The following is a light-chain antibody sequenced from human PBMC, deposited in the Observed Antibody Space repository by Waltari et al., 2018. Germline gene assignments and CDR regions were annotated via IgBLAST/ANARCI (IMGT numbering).Light chain of an antibody. V-gene: IGKV4-1*01. CDR1: QSLFYTSNHKNY. Sequence: DIVLTQSPESLAVSLGERATINCKSSQSLFYTSNHKNYLAWFQQKPGQPPRLLIFWASTRESGFPDRFSASGSGTYFALTISSLQAEDVAVYYCQQYSSWTFGQGTRVDIK. CDR2: WAS. J-gene: IGKJ1*01. CDR3: QQYSSWT.